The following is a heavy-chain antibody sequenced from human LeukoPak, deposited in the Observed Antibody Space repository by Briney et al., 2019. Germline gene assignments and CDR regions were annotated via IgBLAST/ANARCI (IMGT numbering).Heavy chain of an antibody. CDR1: GGTFSSYT. J-gene: IGHJ4*02. Sequence: SVKVSCKASGGTFSSYTISWVRQAPGQGLEWMGRIIPILGIASYAQKFQGRVTITADKSTSTAYMELSSLRSEDTAVYYCASRYYYDSSGYYYRSFDYWGQGTLVTVSS. V-gene: IGHV1-69*02. CDR3: ASRYYYDSSGYYYRSFDY. D-gene: IGHD3-22*01. CDR2: IIPILGIA.